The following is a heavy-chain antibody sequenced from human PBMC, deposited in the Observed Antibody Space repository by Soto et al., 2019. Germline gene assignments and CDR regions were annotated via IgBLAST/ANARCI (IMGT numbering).Heavy chain of an antibody. Sequence: GASVKVSCKVSGYTLTELSMHWVRQAPGKGLEWMGGFDPEDGETIYAQKFQGRVTMTEDTSTDTAYMELSSLRSEDTAVYYCAGIVVVPRQNWFDPWGQGTLVTVSS. CDR2: FDPEDGET. V-gene: IGHV1-24*01. D-gene: IGHD3-22*01. CDR1: GYTLTELS. CDR3: AGIVVVPRQNWFDP. J-gene: IGHJ5*02.